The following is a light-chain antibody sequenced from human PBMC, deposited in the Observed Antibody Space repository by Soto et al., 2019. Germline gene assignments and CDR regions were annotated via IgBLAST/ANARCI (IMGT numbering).Light chain of an antibody. J-gene: IGKJ5*01. CDR3: QHYHNSIT. CDR1: QSVSSKY. CDR2: VAS. Sequence: EIVLTQSPDTLSLSPGESATLSCRASQSVSSKYLAWYQQKPGQAPRLLIYVASSRATGVPDRFSGSGSGTAFTLTIIRLEPEDCAVFYCQHYHNSITFGQGTRLEIE. V-gene: IGKV3-20*01.